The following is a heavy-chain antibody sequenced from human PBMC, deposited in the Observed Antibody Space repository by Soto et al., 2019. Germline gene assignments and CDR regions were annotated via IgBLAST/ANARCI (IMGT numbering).Heavy chain of an antibody. CDR1: GGSFSGYY. J-gene: IGHJ4*02. Sequence: QVQLQQWGAGLLKPSDTLSLTCAVYGGSFSGYYWSWIRQPPGKGLEWIGEINHSGSTNYNPSLKSRVTISVDTSKNQFSLKLSSVTAADTAVYYCARGCIAVAAESGCDVDYWGQGTLVTVSS. V-gene: IGHV4-34*01. CDR2: INHSGST. D-gene: IGHD6-19*01. CDR3: ARGCIAVAAESGCDVDY.